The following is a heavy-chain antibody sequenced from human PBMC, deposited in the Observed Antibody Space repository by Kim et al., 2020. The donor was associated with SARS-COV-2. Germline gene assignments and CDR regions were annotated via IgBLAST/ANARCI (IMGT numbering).Heavy chain of an antibody. Sequence: SETLSLTCAVYGGSFSGYYWSWIRQPPGKGLEWIGEINHSGSTNYNPSLKSRVTISVDTSKNQFSLKLSSVTAADTAVYYCARGPAAMDPYSDYWGQGTLVTVSS. D-gene: IGHD5-18*01. J-gene: IGHJ4*02. CDR3: ARGPAAMDPYSDY. CDR1: GGSFSGYY. CDR2: INHSGST. V-gene: IGHV4-34*01.